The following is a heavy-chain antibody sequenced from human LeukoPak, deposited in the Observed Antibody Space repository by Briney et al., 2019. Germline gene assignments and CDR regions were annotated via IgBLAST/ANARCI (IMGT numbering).Heavy chain of an antibody. CDR2: MNPNSGNT. CDR3: AGIPVFGVVLHQVPV. Sequence: ASVKVSCKASGYTFTSYDINWVRQATGQGLEWMGWMNPNSGNTGYAQKFQGRVTITRNTSISTAYMELSSLRSEDTAVYFCAGIPVFGVVLHQVPVWGKGTTVTVSS. CDR1: GYTFTSYD. V-gene: IGHV1-8*03. J-gene: IGHJ6*04. D-gene: IGHD3-3*01.